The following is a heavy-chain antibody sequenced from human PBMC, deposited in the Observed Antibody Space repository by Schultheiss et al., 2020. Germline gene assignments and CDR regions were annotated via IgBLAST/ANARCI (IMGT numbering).Heavy chain of an antibody. Sequence: GGSLRLSCAASGFTFSSYAMHWVRQAPGKGLEWVAVISYDGSNKYYADSVKGRFTISRDNSKNTLYLQMNSLRAEDTAVYYCAKGKDPNQAGYSEQNSNYQDRYYYYGMDVWGQGTTVTVSS. D-gene: IGHD6-13*01. J-gene: IGHJ6*02. CDR1: GFTFSSYA. CDR3: AKGKDPNQAGYSEQNSNYQDRYYYYGMDV. CDR2: ISYDGSNK. V-gene: IGHV3-30-3*01.